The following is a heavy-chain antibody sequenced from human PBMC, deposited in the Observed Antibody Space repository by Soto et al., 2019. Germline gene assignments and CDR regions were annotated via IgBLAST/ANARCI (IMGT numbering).Heavy chain of an antibody. J-gene: IGHJ6*02. V-gene: IGHV4-59*03. CDR3: AARPYYYYGLDV. CDR1: RGSISYYY. Sequence: QVHLQESGPGLVQPSETLSLTCTVSRGSISYYYWSWIRQPPGKAPEWIGYVYHNGNAYPKPSLKSRVTISIDGAKNQFSLKMTSVTAADTGLYYCAARPYYYYGLDVWGQGTTVTVSS. CDR2: VYHNGNA.